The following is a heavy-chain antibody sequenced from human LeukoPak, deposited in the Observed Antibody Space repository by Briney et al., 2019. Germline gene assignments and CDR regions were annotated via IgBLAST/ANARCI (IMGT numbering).Heavy chain of an antibody. CDR2: ISSNHSST. D-gene: IGHD4-17*01. CDR3: KKAPNGDYVGVFDP. V-gene: IGHV3-23*01. J-gene: IGHJ5*02. Sequence: GGSLILSCESSGFTFSSFTMTWGREAPGKRVEWGSFISSNHSSTYNTDSVKGRFTISRDNSQNTLYPQMQSLRAEDTAAYYYKKAPNGDYVGVFDPWGQGTLVTVSS. CDR1: GFTFSSFT.